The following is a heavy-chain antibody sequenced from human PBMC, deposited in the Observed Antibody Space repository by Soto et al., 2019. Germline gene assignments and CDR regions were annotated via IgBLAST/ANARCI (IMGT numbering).Heavy chain of an antibody. CDR1: GVTVNSNY. Sequence: PGGSLGLSCAASGVTVNSNYMRWVRQGPGKGLEWVSLISNGGRTYYADSVKGRFTISRHNFKNTLYLQMNSLRAEDTAVYNCASRSGSYCTSTSCPNLFDSWGQGTVVTVSS. J-gene: IGHJ4*02. D-gene: IGHD2-2*01. V-gene: IGHV3-53*04. CDR2: ISNGGRT. CDR3: ASRSGSYCTSTSCPNLFDS.